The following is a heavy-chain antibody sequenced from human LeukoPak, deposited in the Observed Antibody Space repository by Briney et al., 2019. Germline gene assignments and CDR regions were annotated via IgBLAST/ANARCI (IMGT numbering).Heavy chain of an antibody. J-gene: IGHJ4*02. CDR2: IYSDGST. D-gene: IGHD2-15*01. CDR1: GFTVSSNY. CDR3: ARDLGYCSGGTCYVGYCDY. V-gene: IGHV3-66*01. Sequence: PGGSLRLSCAASGFTVSSNYMNWVRQAPGKRLEWVSIIYSDGSTYYADSVKGRFTISRGNSENILYLQMNNLRAEDTAVYYCARDLGYCSGGTCYVGYCDYWGQGTLVTVSA.